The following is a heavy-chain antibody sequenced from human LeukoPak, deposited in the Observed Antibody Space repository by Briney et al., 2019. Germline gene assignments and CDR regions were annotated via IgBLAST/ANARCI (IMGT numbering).Heavy chain of an antibody. D-gene: IGHD1-1*01. CDR2: IYTSGST. CDR1: GGSISSSSYY. CDR3: ARIATSNWNDWGGYYYYYYMDV. J-gene: IGHJ6*03. V-gene: IGHV4-61*02. Sequence: PSETLSLTCTVSGGSISSSSYYWGWIRQPAGKGLEWIGRIYTSGSTNYSPSLKSRVTISVDTSKSQFSLRLSSVTAADTAVYYCARIATSNWNDWGGYYYYYYMDVWGKGTTVTISS.